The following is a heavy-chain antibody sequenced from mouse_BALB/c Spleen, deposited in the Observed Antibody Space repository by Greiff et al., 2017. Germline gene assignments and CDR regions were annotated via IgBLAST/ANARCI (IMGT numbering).Heavy chain of an antibody. CDR2: ISYSGST. V-gene: IGHV3-2*02. D-gene: IGHD2-1*01. J-gene: IGHJ3*01. CDR1: GYSITSDYA. CDR3: VKGDYYRFAY. Sequence: EVQLVESGPGLVKPSQSLSLTCTVTGYSITSDYAWNWIRQFPGNKLEWMGYISYSGSTSYNPSLKSRISITRDTSKNQFFLQLNSVTTEDTATYYCVKGDYYRFAYWGQGTLVTVSA.